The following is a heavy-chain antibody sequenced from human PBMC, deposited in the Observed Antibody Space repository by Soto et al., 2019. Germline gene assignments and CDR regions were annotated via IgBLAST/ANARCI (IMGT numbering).Heavy chain of an antibody. V-gene: IGHV3-23*01. Sequence: GGSLRLSCAASGFTFSSYAMSWVRQAPGKGLEWVSAISGSGGSTYYADSVKGRFTISRDNSKNTLYLQMNSLRAEDTAVYYCAKSSYSSSWTPLVYYMDVWGKGTTVTVSS. CDR3: AKSSYSSSWTPLVYYMDV. J-gene: IGHJ6*03. D-gene: IGHD6-13*01. CDR2: ISGSGGST. CDR1: GFTFSSYA.